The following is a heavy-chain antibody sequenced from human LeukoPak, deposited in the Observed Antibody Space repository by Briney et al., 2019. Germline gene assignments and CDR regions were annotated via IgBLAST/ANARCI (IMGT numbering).Heavy chain of an antibody. CDR3: ARGYSSSWNYLDY. CDR1: GGSISNYW. V-gene: IGHV4-59*01. J-gene: IGHJ4*02. Sequence: SETLSLTCTVSGGSISNYWWSWIRQPPGKGLEWIGYVFDSGSTNYNPSLKSRVTISVDTSKKQFSLKVSSVTAADTAVYYCARGYSSSWNYLDYWGQGTLVSVSS. D-gene: IGHD6-13*01. CDR2: VFDSGST.